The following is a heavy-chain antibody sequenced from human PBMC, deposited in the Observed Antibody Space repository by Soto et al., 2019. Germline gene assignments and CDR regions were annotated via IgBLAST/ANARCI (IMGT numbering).Heavy chain of an antibody. CDR3: AIVVRSCSGTTSYLRADV. Sequence: SEKLPHTNTVSGATVRRDTHYWCWIRQPPRKRLEWIGFIYSSGRTNYNPSLKSRVTMSVDTSKNQFSLKLRSVIVADTAVYNLAIVVRSCSGTTSYLRADVWGQWSLVT. V-gene: IGHV4-61*01. CDR2: IYSSGRT. D-gene: IGHD2-2*01. CDR1: GATVRRDTHY. J-gene: IGHJ6*02.